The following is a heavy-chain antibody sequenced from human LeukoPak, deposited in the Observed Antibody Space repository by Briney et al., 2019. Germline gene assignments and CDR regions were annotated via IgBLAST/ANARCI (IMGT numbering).Heavy chain of an antibody. D-gene: IGHD2-15*01. V-gene: IGHV1-8*03. J-gene: IGHJ5*02. CDR2: MNPNSGNT. Sequence: GASVKVSCKASGYTFTSYDINWVRQAPGQGLEWMGWMNPNSGNTGYAQKFQGRVTITRNTSISTAYMELSSLRSEDTAVYYCARGYCSGGSCYSYANNWFDPWGQGTLVTVSS. CDR1: GYTFTSYD. CDR3: ARGYCSGGSCYSYANNWFDP.